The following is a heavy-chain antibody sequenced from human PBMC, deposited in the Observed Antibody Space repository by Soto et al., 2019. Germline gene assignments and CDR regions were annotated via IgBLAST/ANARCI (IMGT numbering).Heavy chain of an antibody. V-gene: IGHV1-69*13. CDR2: IIPIFGTA. CDR1: GGTFSSYA. Sequence: GASVKVSCKASGGTFSSYAIGWVRQAPGQGLEWMGGIIPIFGTANYAQKFQGRVTITADESTSTAYMELSSLRSEDTAVYYCARESVEMATIPLDYWGQGTLVTVSS. J-gene: IGHJ4*02. CDR3: ARESVEMATIPLDY. D-gene: IGHD5-12*01.